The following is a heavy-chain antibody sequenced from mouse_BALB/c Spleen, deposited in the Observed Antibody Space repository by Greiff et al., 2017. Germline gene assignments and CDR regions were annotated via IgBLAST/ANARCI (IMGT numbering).Heavy chain of an antibody. J-gene: IGHJ3*01. Sequence: EVKLMESGGGLVQPGGSRKLSCAASGFTFSSFGMHWVRQAPEKGLEWVAYISSGSSTIYYADTVKGRFTISRDNPKNTLFLQMTSLRSEDTAMYYCARSGGVDSWFAYWGQGTLVTVSA. V-gene: IGHV5-17*02. D-gene: IGHD2-13*01. CDR1: GFTFSSFG. CDR3: ARSGGVDSWFAY. CDR2: ISSGSSTI.